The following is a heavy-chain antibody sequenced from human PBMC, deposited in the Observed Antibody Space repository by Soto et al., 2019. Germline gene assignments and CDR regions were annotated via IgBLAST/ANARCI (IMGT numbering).Heavy chain of an antibody. CDR1: GFRLRHYA. Sequence: GGPLRLSCAGSGFRLRHYAMSWIRPAPGTGWEWVSAIRGSATTTYYADSVKGRFTISRDNSKNTVFLQMNSLRAEDTAVYYCAKDHRIAVVATDAFDIWGQGTMVTVS. CDR2: IRGSATTT. D-gene: IGHD6-19*01. J-gene: IGHJ3*02. V-gene: IGHV3-23*01. CDR3: AKDHRIAVVATDAFDI.